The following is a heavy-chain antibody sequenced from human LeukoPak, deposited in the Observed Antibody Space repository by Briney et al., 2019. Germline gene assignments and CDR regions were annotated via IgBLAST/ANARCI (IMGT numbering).Heavy chain of an antibody. J-gene: IGHJ4*02. CDR2: INHSGST. CDR1: GGSFSGYY. CDR3: ARGLDQNTYYYDSSGYYYFDY. D-gene: IGHD3-22*01. Sequence: PSETLSLTCAVYGGSFSGYYWSWIRQPPGKGLEWIGEINHSGSTNYNPSLKSRVTISVDTSKNQFSLKLSSVTAADTAVYYCARGLDQNTYYYDSSGYYYFDYWGQGTLVTVSS. V-gene: IGHV4-34*01.